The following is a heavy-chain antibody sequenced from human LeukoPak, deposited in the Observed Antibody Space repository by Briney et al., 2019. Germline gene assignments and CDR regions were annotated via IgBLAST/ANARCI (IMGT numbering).Heavy chain of an antibody. V-gene: IGHV3-7*01. J-gene: IGHJ4*02. Sequence: GGSLRLSCAASGFTFSSYWMNWVRQVPGKGLEWVANIKQDGSEKYYMDSVKGRFTISRDNTKNSLYLQMNSLRAEDTAVYYCASGDALDYWGQGTLVTVSS. CDR2: IKQDGSEK. CDR1: GFTFSSYW. CDR3: ASGDALDY. D-gene: IGHD3-10*01.